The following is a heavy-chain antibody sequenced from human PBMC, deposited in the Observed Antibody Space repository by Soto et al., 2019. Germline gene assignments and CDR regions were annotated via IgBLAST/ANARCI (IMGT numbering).Heavy chain of an antibody. V-gene: IGHV3-33*01. D-gene: IGHD3-3*01. Sequence: QVQLVESGGGVVQPGRSLRLSCAASGFTFSSYGMHWVRQAPGKGLGWVAVIWYAGSNIYYADSVKGRFTISGDNCKNALCGQMSRVRGEDTAEYCTAGDSYDDDALQHWGQGTLV. CDR2: IWYAGSNI. CDR1: GFTFSSYG. J-gene: IGHJ1*01. CDR3: AGDSYDDDALQH.